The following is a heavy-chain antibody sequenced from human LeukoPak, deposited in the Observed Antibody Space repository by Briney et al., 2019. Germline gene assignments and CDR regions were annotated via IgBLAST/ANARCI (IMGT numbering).Heavy chain of an antibody. J-gene: IGHJ4*03. CDR3: ARGPTISETGYFDY. D-gene: IGHD1-1*01. CDR1: FGSLSDYN. Sequence: ASETLSLTCAVSFGSLSDYNWSWLRQSPEKGLEWIAEINHRGDTNYNPSVKSRVSISVDTSKNQFSLKVTSLTAADTAVYYCARGPTISETGYFDYWGQGTLVTVSS. V-gene: IGHV4-34*01. CDR2: INHRGDT.